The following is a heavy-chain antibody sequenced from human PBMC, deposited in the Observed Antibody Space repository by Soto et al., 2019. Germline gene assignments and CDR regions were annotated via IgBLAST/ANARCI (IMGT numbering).Heavy chain of an antibody. CDR1: GYTFTGYY. D-gene: IGHD6-6*01. CDR3: AISPPSYSRSSLDY. V-gene: IGHV1-2*04. Sequence: QVQLVQSGAEVKKPGASVKVSCKASGYTFTGYYMHWVRQAPGQGLEWMGWINPNSGGTNYAQKFQGWVTMTRETSSSTAYMELSRLRSDDTAVYYCAISPPSYSRSSLDYWGQGTLVTVSS. CDR2: INPNSGGT. J-gene: IGHJ4*02.